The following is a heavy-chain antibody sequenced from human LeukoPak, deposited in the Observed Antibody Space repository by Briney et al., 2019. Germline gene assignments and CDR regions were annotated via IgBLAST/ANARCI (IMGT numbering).Heavy chain of an antibody. CDR2: IYHSGST. CDR3: ARGSSTSPYRGWFDP. Sequence: MSSETLSLTCTVSGYSISSGYYWGWIRQPPGKGLEWIGSIYHSGSTNYNPSLKSRVTISVDTSKNQFSLKLSSVTAADTAVYYCARGSSTSPYRGWFDPWGQGTLVTVSS. V-gene: IGHV4-38-2*02. J-gene: IGHJ5*02. D-gene: IGHD2-2*01. CDR1: GYSISSGYY.